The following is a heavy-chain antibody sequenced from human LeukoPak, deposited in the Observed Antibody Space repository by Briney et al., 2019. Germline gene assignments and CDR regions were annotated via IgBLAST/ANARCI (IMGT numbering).Heavy chain of an antibody. J-gene: IGHJ4*02. CDR1: GFTFDDYA. CDR2: ISWNSGSI. Sequence: GGSLRLSCAASGFTFDDYAMHWVRQAPGKGLEWVSGISWNSGSIGYADSVKGRFTISRDNAKNSLYLQMNSLRAEDTALYYCAKDDHRSSSWYDIDDAPSFDYWGQGTLVTVSS. V-gene: IGHV3-9*01. CDR3: AKDDHRSSSWYDIDDAPSFDY. D-gene: IGHD6-13*01.